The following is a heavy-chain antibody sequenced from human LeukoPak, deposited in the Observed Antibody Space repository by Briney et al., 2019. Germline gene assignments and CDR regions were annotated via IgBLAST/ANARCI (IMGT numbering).Heavy chain of an antibody. V-gene: IGHV3-23*01. J-gene: IGHJ5*02. CDR3: VKAAAYCGGDCKPPYNWFEP. CDR1: GFTFSSYA. CDR2: ISGSGGST. D-gene: IGHD2-21*01. Sequence: GGSLRLSCAASGFTFSSYAMSWVRQAPGKGLEWVSAISGSGGSTYYADSVKGRFTISRDNSKNTLYLQMSSLRAEDTALYYCVKAAAYCGGDCKPPYNWFEPWGQGTLVTVSS.